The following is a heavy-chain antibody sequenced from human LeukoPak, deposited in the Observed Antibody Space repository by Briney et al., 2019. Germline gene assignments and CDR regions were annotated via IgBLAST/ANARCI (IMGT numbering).Heavy chain of an antibody. Sequence: SVKVSCKASGGTFSSYAISWVRQAPGQGLEWMGGIIPIFGTANYAQKFQGRVTITADESTSTAYMELSSLRSEDTAVYYCARWAAAGTYYYGMDVWGQGTTVTVSS. CDR3: ARWAAAGTYYYGMDV. V-gene: IGHV1-69*13. D-gene: IGHD6-13*01. J-gene: IGHJ6*02. CDR2: IIPIFGTA. CDR1: GGTFSSYA.